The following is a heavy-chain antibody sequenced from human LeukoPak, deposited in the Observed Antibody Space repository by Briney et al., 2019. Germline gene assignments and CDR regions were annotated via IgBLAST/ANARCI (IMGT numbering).Heavy chain of an antibody. CDR3: ARGSGNYYNRLDY. CDR1: GFTFNIHW. V-gene: IGHV3-33*08. J-gene: IGHJ4*02. D-gene: IGHD1-26*01. Sequence: GGSLRLSCAASGFTFNIHWMTWVRQAPGKGLEWVAVTWYDGNNQYYADSVKGRFTISRDNSKNTLYLQMNSLRAEDTAVYYCARGSGNYYNRLDYWGQGTLVTVSS. CDR2: TWYDGNNQ.